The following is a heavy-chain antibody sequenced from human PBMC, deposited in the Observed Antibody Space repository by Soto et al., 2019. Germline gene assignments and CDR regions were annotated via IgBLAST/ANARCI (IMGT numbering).Heavy chain of an antibody. CDR2: INPSGGST. V-gene: IGHV1-46*01. CDR3: AREYYDILTGTGYYGMDV. D-gene: IGHD3-9*01. CDR1: GYTFTSYY. Sequence: ASVKVSCKASGYTFTSYYMHWVRQAPGQGLEWMGIINPSGGSTSYAQKFQGRVTMTRDTSTSTVYMELSSLRSEDTAVYYSAREYYDILTGTGYYGMDVWGQGTTVTVSS. J-gene: IGHJ6*02.